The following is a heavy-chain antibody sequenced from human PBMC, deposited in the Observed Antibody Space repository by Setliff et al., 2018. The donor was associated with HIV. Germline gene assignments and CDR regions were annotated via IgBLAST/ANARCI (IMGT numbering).Heavy chain of an antibody. Sequence: PSETLSLTCTVSGGSISSGSYYWTWIRQPAGKGLEWIGHIYTTGSTNYNPSLKSRVTISVDTSKNQLSLKLNSVTAADTAMYYCAREHDYSNYRRLDPWGQGTLVTVSS. D-gene: IGHD4-4*01. CDR1: GGSISSGSYY. J-gene: IGHJ5*02. V-gene: IGHV4-61*09. CDR2: IYTTGST. CDR3: AREHDYSNYRRLDP.